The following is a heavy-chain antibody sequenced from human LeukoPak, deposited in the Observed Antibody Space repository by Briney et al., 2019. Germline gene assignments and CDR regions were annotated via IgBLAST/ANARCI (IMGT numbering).Heavy chain of an antibody. CDR3: ANYDFYYYYMDV. J-gene: IGHJ6*03. Sequence: GGSLRLSCAASGFTFSSYAMSWVRHAPGKGLEWVSAISGSGGSTYSADSVKGRFTSSRDNSKNTLYLQMNSLRAEDTAVYYWANYDFYYYYMDVWGKGTTVTVSS. CDR1: GFTFSSYA. V-gene: IGHV3-23*01. CDR2: ISGSGGST. D-gene: IGHD3-3*01.